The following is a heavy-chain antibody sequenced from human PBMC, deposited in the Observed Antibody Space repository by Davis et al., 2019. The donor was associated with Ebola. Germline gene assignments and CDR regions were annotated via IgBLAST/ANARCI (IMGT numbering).Heavy chain of an antibody. V-gene: IGHV4-59*01. CDR2: IYYSGST. CDR1: GGSISSYY. CDR3: ARVRRDGYLS. Sequence: SETLSLTCTVSGGSISSYYWSWIRQPPGKGLAWIEYIYYSGSTNYNPSLKSRVPISVDTSKNQFSLKLSSVTAADTAVYYCARVRRDGYLSWGQGTLVTVSS. D-gene: IGHD5-24*01. J-gene: IGHJ5*02.